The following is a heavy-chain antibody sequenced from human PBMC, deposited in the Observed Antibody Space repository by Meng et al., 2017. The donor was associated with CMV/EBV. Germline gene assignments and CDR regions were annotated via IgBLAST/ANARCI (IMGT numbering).Heavy chain of an antibody. CDR3: AIGLGYCSGGSCYSLSWFDP. CDR2: INPHSGGT. V-gene: IGHV1-2*04. J-gene: IGHJ5*02. D-gene: IGHD2-15*01. CDR1: GYTFTGYY. Sequence: QVQLVQSGAEEKKPGASVKVSCKASGYTFTGYYMHWVLQAPGQGLEWMGWINPHSGGTNYAQKFQGWVTMTRDTSISTAYMELSRLRSDDTAVYYCAIGLGYCSGGSCYSLSWFDPWGQGTLVTVSS.